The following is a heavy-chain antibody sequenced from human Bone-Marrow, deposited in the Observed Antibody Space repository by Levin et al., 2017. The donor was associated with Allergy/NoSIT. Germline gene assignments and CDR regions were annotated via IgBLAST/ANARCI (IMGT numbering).Heavy chain of an antibody. J-gene: IGHJ3*01. Sequence: SETLSLTCTVSGGSISSYYWSWIRQPPGKGLEWIGYIYYSGSTNYNPSLKSRVTISVDTSKNQFSLKLSSVTAADTAVYYCARHSRATYYDILGGQGWGQGTMVTVSS. CDR2: IYYSGST. V-gene: IGHV4-59*08. D-gene: IGHD3-9*01. CDR1: GGSISSYY. CDR3: ARHSRATYYDILGGQG.